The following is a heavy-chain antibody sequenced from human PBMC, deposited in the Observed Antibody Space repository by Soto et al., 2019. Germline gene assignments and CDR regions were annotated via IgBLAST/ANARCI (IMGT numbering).Heavy chain of an antibody. CDR3: TTGITIFGVVIIAPYYYGMDV. V-gene: IGHV3-15*07. CDR1: GVTFSNAW. Sequence: GGSLRLSCAASGVTFSNAWMNWVRQAPGKGLEWVGRIKSKTDGGTTDYAAPVKGRFTISRDDSKNTLYLQMNSLKTEDTAVYYCTTGITIFGVVIIAPYYYGMDVRGQGTTVTVSS. J-gene: IGHJ6*02. CDR2: IKSKTDGGTT. D-gene: IGHD3-3*01.